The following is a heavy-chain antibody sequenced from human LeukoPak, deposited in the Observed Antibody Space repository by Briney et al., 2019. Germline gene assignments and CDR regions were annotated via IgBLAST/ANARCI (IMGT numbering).Heavy chain of an antibody. CDR2: IIPIFGTA. J-gene: IGHJ4*02. CDR1: GGTFSSYA. V-gene: IGHV1-69*13. CDR3: ARASTVVVAATYYFDY. D-gene: IGHD2-15*01. Sequence: SVTVSCTASGGTFSSYAISWVRQAPGQGLEWMGGIIPIFGTANYAQKFQGRVTITADESTSTAYMELSSLRSEDTAVYYCARASTVVVAATYYFDYWGQGTLVTVSS.